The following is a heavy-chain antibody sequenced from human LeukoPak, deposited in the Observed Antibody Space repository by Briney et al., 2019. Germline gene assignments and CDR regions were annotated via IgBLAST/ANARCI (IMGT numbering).Heavy chain of an antibody. D-gene: IGHD3-16*01. V-gene: IGHV1-2*02. CDR1: GYTFTGYY. CDR2: INPSTGIT. CDR3: ARGHYYSDITFPLHY. Sequence: ASVKVSCKTSGYTFTGYYIHWVQQAPGQGLEWMGWINPSTGITNYARNFQGRVTMTRDTSTTTAYVELTRLTSDDTAVYFCARGHYYSDITFPLHYWGQGTQVTVSS. J-gene: IGHJ4*02.